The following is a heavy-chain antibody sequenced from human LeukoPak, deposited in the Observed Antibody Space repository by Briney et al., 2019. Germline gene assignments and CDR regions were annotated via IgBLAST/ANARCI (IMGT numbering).Heavy chain of an antibody. CDR1: GYTFTSYA. V-gene: IGHV1-3*01. Sequence: ASVKVSCKASGYTFTSYAMHWVRQAPGQRLEWMGGINAGNGNTKYSQKFQGRVTITRDTSASTAYMELSSLRAEDTAVYYFARVRGFGELFFDYWGQGTLVTVSS. D-gene: IGHD3-10*01. CDR3: ARVRGFGELFFDY. CDR2: INAGNGNT. J-gene: IGHJ4*02.